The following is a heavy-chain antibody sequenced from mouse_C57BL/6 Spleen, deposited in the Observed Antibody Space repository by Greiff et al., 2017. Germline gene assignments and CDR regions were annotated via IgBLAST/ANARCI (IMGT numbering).Heavy chain of an antibody. CDR2: IWSGGST. J-gene: IGHJ3*01. D-gene: IGHD2-3*01. CDR3: ARNPPLYDGYYLAWCAY. V-gene: IGHV2-2*01. Sequence: QVQLQQSGPGLVQPSQSLSITCTVSGFSLTSYGVHWVRQSPGKGLEWLGVIWSGGSTDYNAAFISSLSIRKDNSKSQVFFKMNSLQADDTAIYYCARNPPLYDGYYLAWCAYWGQGTLVTVSA. CDR1: GFSLTSYG.